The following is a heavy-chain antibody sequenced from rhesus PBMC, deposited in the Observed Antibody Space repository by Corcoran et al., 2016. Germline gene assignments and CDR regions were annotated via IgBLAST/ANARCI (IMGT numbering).Heavy chain of an antibody. J-gene: IGHJ4*01. CDR2: VDPEDGEA. CDR1: GYTFTDYY. Sequence: EVQLVQSGAEVKKPGASVKISCKASGYTFTDYYLHLVRQAPGKGLEWMGLVDPEDGEAIHPMKVQDRVTNTPDTSTDTAYMELSRLRSDDTAVYYCATGRVLGAAGPDSYFDYWGQGVLVTVSS. D-gene: IGHD6-13*01. V-gene: IGHV1-111*02. CDR3: ATGRVLGAAGPDSYFDY.